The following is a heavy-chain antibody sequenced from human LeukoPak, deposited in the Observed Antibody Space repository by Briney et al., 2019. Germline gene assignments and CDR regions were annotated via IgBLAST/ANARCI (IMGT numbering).Heavy chain of an antibody. CDR2: LSSTGDI. V-gene: IGHV3-21*01. CDR1: GFTFRSYS. Sequence: GGSLRLSCVASGFTFRSYSMNWVRQAPGKGLEWVSYLSSTGDIYYADSVKGRFTISRDNAQNSLYLQMDSLRVEDTAVYYRARDYNWGFDHWGQGTLVTVSS. CDR3: ARDYNWGFDH. D-gene: IGHD3-16*01. J-gene: IGHJ4*02.